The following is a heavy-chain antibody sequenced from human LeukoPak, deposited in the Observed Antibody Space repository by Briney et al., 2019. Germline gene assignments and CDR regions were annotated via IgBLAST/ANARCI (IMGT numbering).Heavy chain of an antibody. J-gene: IGHJ4*02. CDR2: INPNSGGT. Sequence: ASVKVSCKASGYTFTGYYMYWVRQAPGQGLEWMGWINPNSGGTNYAQKFQGRVTMTRDTSISTAYMELSRLRSDDTAIYYCARDPTLEWLLDYWGQGTLVTVSS. CDR1: GYTFTGYY. D-gene: IGHD3-3*01. V-gene: IGHV1-2*02. CDR3: ARDPTLEWLLDY.